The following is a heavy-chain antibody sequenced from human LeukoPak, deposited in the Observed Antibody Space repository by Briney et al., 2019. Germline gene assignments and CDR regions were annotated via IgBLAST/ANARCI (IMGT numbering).Heavy chain of an antibody. CDR3: ASAKQWLGPGGDY. J-gene: IGHJ4*02. D-gene: IGHD6-19*01. Sequence: GASVKVSCKVSGYTLTELSMHWVRQAPGQGLEWMGGIIPIFGTANYAQKFQGRVTITADESTSTAYMELSSLRSEDTAVYYCASAKQWLGPGGDYWGQGTLVTVSS. V-gene: IGHV1-69*13. CDR2: IIPIFGTA. CDR1: GYTLTELS.